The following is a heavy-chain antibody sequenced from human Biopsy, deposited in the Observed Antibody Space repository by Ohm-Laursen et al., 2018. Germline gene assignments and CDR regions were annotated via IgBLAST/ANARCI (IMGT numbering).Heavy chain of an antibody. CDR1: GYTFTSFD. V-gene: IGHV1-8*01. Sequence: ASVKVSCKASGYTFTSFDINWVRQATGQGLEWMGWMNPNSGNTGYAQKLQGRVTMTRNTSISTAYMELSSLRSEDTAVYYCARDIMNPIGGLVARSDVFDVWGQGTMVTVSS. J-gene: IGHJ3*01. CDR2: MNPNSGNT. D-gene: IGHD3-16*02. CDR3: ARDIMNPIGGLVARSDVFDV.